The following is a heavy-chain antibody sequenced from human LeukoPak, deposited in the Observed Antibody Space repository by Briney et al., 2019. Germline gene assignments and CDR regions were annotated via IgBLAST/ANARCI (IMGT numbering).Heavy chain of an antibody. J-gene: IGHJ3*02. D-gene: IGHD2-15*01. V-gene: IGHV4-59*08. CDR2: IYYSGST. CDR3: ARHLLGGGLDAFDI. CDR1: GGSISSYY. Sequence: PSETLSLTSTDPGGSISSYYWSWIRQPPGKGLEWIGYIYYSGSTNYNPSLKSRVTISVETSKSKCSLKLRSVTAADTAVYYCARHLLGGGLDAFDIWGQGTMVTVSS.